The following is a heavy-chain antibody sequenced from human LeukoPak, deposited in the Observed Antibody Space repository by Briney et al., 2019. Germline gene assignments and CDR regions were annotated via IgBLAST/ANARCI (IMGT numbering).Heavy chain of an antibody. CDR1: GYTFTDYY. CDR2: INPNSRGT. Sequence: ASVTVSCKASGYTFTDYYMHWVRQAPGQGLEWMGWINPNSRGTDSAQKFQGRFSMTRDTSISTAYMELSGLRSDDTAVYYCARRAREYSHDAFDIWGQGTMVTVSS. D-gene: IGHD5-18*01. V-gene: IGHV1-2*02. J-gene: IGHJ3*02. CDR3: ARRAREYSHDAFDI.